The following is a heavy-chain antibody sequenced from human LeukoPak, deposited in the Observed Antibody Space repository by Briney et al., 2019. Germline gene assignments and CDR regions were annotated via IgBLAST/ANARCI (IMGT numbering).Heavy chain of an antibody. Sequence: GGSLRLSCAASGFTFSSYGMHWVRQAPGKGLEWVAVISYDGSNKYYADSVKGRFTISRDNSKNTLYLQMNSLRAEDTAVYYCAKDQGQDYFYGMDVWGQGTTVTVSS. V-gene: IGHV3-30*18. CDR3: AKDQGQDYFYGMDV. CDR1: GFTFSSYG. J-gene: IGHJ6*02. CDR2: ISYDGSNK.